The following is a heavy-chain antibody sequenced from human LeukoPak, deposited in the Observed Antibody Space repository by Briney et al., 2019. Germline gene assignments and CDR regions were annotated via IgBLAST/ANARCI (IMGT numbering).Heavy chain of an antibody. D-gene: IGHD4-17*01. J-gene: IGHJ4*02. CDR2: IYYSGST. CDR1: GGSISSYY. CDR3: ARGGIYDYGDYRSFDY. Sequence: SETLSLTCTVSGGSISSYYWSWIRQPPGKGLEWIGYIYYSGSTNYNTSLKSRVTISVDTSKNQFSLKLSSVTAADTAVYYCARGGIYDYGDYRSFDYWGQGTLVTVSS. V-gene: IGHV4-59*01.